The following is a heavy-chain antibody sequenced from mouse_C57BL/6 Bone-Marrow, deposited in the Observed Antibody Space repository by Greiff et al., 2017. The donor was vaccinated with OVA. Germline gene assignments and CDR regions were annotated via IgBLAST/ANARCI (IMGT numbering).Heavy chain of an antibody. CDR2: ISYDGSN. J-gene: IGHJ2*01. CDR3: ARRVDY. CDR1: GYSITSGYY. V-gene: IGHV3-6*01. Sequence: EVQLQQSGPGLVKPSQSLSLTCSVTGYSITSGYYWNWIRQFPGNKLEWMGYISYDGSNNYNPSLKNRISITRDTSKNQFFLKLNSVTTEDTATYYCARRVDYWGQGTTLTVSA.